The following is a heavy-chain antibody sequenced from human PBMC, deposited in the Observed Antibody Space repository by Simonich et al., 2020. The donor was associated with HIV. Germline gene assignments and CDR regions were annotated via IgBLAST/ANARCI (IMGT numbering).Heavy chain of an antibody. D-gene: IGHD3-22*01. CDR2: INTNSGNP. V-gene: IGHV7-4-1*02. CDR1: GYTFTSYH. J-gene: IGHJ5*02. CDR3: VRGGSLIIVGNWFDP. Sequence: QVQLVQSGSELKKPGASVKISCKTSGYTFTSYHMNWVRQAPGQGLEWMGWINTNSGNPTYALGFTGRFVFSLDTSVSTAYLQISSLKAEDTAVYYCVRGGSLIIVGNWFDPWGQGTLVTVSS.